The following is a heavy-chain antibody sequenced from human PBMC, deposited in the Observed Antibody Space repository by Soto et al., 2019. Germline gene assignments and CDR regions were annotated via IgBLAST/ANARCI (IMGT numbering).Heavy chain of an antibody. D-gene: IGHD6-19*01. CDR3: ARVPWVAGTTGWFDP. J-gene: IGHJ5*02. V-gene: IGHV4-4*02. Sequence: PSETLSLTCAVSCGSISNRSWWSRVRQPPGKGLEWIGEIYHSGSTNYNPSLKSRVTISVDKSKNQFSLKMNSVTAADTAVYYCARVPWVAGTTGWFDPWVQGTLVTVSS. CDR2: IYHSGST. CDR1: CGSISNRSW.